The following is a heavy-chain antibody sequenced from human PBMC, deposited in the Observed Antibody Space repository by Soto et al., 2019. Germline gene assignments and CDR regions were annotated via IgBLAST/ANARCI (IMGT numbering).Heavy chain of an antibody. CDR3: AKGKSTGDIDWFDP. Sequence: GGSLSLSCTASGFTLQNYAMAWVRQAPGKGLEWVSTLIGGHYGTAYSYSVRGRFTVSRDNSKNCLYLQMNSLGVEDTAMYFCAKGKSTGDIDWFDPWGQGSLVTVSS. V-gene: IGHV3-23*01. D-gene: IGHD3-10*01. CDR2: LIGGHYGT. J-gene: IGHJ5*02. CDR1: GFTLQNYA.